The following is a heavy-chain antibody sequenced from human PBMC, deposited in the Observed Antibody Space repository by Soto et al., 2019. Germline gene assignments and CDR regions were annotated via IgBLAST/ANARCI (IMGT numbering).Heavy chain of an antibody. V-gene: IGHV1-69*14. CDR1: GGTFSSYA. J-gene: IGHJ2*01. CDR2: IIPIFGTA. D-gene: IGHD4-17*01. Sequence: QVQLVQSGAEVKKPGSSVKVSCKASGGTFSSYAISWVRQAPGQGLEWMGGIIPIFGTANYAQKFQGRVTIXXDXSMXTAYMELSSLRSEDTAVYYCARETNYGDYVRYFDLWGRGTLVTVSS. CDR3: ARETNYGDYVRYFDL.